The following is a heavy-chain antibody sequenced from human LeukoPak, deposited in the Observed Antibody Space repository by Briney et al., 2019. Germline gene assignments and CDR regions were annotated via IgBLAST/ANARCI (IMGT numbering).Heavy chain of an antibody. CDR1: GFTFSSYA. V-gene: IGHV3-30*04. J-gene: IGHJ4*02. Sequence: GGSLRLSCAASGFTFSSYAMHWVRQAPGKGPEWVAVISYDGSNKYYADSVKGRFTISRDNAKNSLYLQMNSLRAEDTAVYYCARGSTGIAAAGTDYWGQGTLVTVSS. CDR2: ISYDGSNK. CDR3: ARGSTGIAAAGTDY. D-gene: IGHD6-13*01.